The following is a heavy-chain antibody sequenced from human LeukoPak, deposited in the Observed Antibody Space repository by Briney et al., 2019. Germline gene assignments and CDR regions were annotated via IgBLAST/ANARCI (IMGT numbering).Heavy chain of an antibody. V-gene: IGHV3-48*03. J-gene: IGHJ3*02. CDR2: ISSSGSTI. D-gene: IGHD2-21*02. Sequence: SGGSLRLSCAAYGFTFSSYEMNWVRQAPGKGLEWVSYISSSGSTIYYADSVKGRFTISRDNAKNSLYLQMNSLRAEDTAVYYCARSYVVVTAIDAFDIWGQGTMDTVSS. CDR1: GFTFSSYE. CDR3: ARSYVVVTAIDAFDI.